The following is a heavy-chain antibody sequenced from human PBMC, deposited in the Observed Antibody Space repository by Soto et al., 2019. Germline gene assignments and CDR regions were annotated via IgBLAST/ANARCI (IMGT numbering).Heavy chain of an antibody. J-gene: IGHJ3*02. CDR1: GYTFTSYA. D-gene: IGHD2-2*01. CDR2: INAGNDNT. Sequence: ASVKVSCKASGYTFTSYAMHWVRQAPEQRLKWLGWINAGNDNTKYSQKYQGRVTITRDTYASTAYMDLSSLKSEDTAVYYCARGATKIVVVPAAMLGYDAFDIWGQGTMVTVSS. V-gene: IGHV1-3*01. CDR3: ARGATKIVVVPAAMLGYDAFDI.